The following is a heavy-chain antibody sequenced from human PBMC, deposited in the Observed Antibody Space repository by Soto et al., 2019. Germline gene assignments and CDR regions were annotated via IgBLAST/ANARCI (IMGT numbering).Heavy chain of an antibody. CDR3: ARDQDWALDY. Sequence: GGSLRLSCAASGFTFGQHPMTWVRQAPGKGLEWVAYINHDGSSISYVDSVKGRFTISRDNAKNSLYLQMNSLRVDDTALYYCARDQDWALDYWGQGVTVVPVSS. CDR1: GFTFGQHP. CDR2: INHDGSSI. J-gene: IGHJ4*02. D-gene: IGHD2-21*01. V-gene: IGHV3-7*01.